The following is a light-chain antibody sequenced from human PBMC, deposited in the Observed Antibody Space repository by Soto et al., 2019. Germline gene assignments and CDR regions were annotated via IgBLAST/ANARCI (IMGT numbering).Light chain of an antibody. CDR1: SSDVGSYNR. J-gene: IGLJ1*01. V-gene: IGLV2-18*02. CDR2: DVS. CDR3: SSYTSSNPYV. Sequence: QSVLTQPPSVSGSPGHSVAISCTGTSSDVGSYNRVSWYQQPPGSAPKLMMYDVSNRPSGVPDRFSGSKSGNAASLTISGLQAEDESDYYCSSYTSSNPYVFGTGTKLTVL.